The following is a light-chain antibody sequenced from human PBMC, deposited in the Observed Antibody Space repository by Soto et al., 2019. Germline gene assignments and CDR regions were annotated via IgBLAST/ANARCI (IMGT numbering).Light chain of an antibody. V-gene: IGLV2-23*01. Sequence: QSVLTQPASVSGSPGQSITISCTGTSSDVGGYNLVSWYQQHPGKTPKLMIYEGSKRPSWVSNRFSGSKSGNTASLTISGLQAEDEADYYCCSYAGSSTLLFGGGTKLTVL. CDR1: SSDVGGYNL. CDR2: EGS. CDR3: CSYAGSSTLL. J-gene: IGLJ2*01.